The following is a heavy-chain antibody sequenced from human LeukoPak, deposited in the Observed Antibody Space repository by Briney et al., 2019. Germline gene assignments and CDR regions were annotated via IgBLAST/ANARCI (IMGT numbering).Heavy chain of an antibody. Sequence: SETLSLTCTVSGGSISSGGYYWSWIRQHPGKGLEWIGYIYYSGSTYYNPSLKSRVTISVDTSKNQFSLKLSSVTAADTAVYYCARDNIVVVPAAMPGLHYYYYYGMDVWGQGTTVAVSS. CDR1: GGSISSGGYY. J-gene: IGHJ6*02. V-gene: IGHV4-31*03. CDR3: ARDNIVVVPAAMPGLHYYYYYGMDV. D-gene: IGHD2-2*01. CDR2: IYYSGST.